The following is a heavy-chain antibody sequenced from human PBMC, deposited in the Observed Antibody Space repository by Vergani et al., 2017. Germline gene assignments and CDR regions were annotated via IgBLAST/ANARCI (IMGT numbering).Heavy chain of an antibody. J-gene: IGHJ6*03. Sequence: QVQLVESGGGVVQPGRSLRLSCAASGCTFSSYGMHWVRQAPGKGLEWVAVISYDGSNKYYADSVKGRFTISRDNSKNTLYRQMNSLRAEDTAVYYCAKGGRGYYYMDVWGKGTTVTVSS. D-gene: IGHD3-16*01. V-gene: IGHV3-30*18. CDR1: GCTFSSYG. CDR3: AKGGRGYYYMDV. CDR2: ISYDGSNK.